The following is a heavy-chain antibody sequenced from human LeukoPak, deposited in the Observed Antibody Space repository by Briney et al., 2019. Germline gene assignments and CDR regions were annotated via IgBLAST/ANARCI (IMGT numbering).Heavy chain of an antibody. J-gene: IGHJ4*02. CDR3: ARGWLGYGSGSSPFDY. V-gene: IGHV4-34*01. CDR1: GGSFSGYY. Sequence: PSETLSLTCAVHGGSFSGYYWSWIRQPPGKGLEWIGEINHSGSTNYNPSLKSRVTISVDTSKNQFSLKLGSVTAADTAVYYCARGWLGYGSGSSPFDYWGQGTLVTVSS. CDR2: INHSGST. D-gene: IGHD3-10*01.